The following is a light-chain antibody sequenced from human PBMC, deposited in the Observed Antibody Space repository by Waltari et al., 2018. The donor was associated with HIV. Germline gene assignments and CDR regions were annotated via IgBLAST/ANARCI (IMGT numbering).Light chain of an antibody. V-gene: IGLV1-44*01. CDR1: RPPRAWET. Sequence: QSVRTQSPSASGSTGQRCTCPGSGSRPPRAWETVHGYRQLPGTAPKLLISSTNQRPSGVPDRFSGSKSGTSASLAISGLQSEDEADYYCAAWDDSLNGWVFGGGTKLTVL. CDR3: AAWDDSLNGWV. CDR2: STN. J-gene: IGLJ3*02.